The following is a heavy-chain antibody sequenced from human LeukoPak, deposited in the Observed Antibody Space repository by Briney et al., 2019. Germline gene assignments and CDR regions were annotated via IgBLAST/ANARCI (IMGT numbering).Heavy chain of an antibody. CDR3: STGAVAISYYYYYGMDV. J-gene: IGHJ6*02. Sequence: PGGSLRLSCAASGFTFSSDYMSWVRQAPGKGLEWVSVIYSGGTTYYSDSVKGRFTISRDNSKKTLYLQMNSMRAADTTVYYYSTGAVAISYYYYYGMDVWGQGTTVTVSS. D-gene: IGHD6-13*01. V-gene: IGHV3-66*01. CDR2: IYSGGTT. CDR1: GFTFSSDY.